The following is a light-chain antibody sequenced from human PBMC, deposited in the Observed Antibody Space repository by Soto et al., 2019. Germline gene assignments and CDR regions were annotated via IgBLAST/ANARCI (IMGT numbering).Light chain of an antibody. Sequence: QSVLTQPPSASASLGASVTLTCTLSSGYSNYKVDWYQQRPGKGPRFVMRVGTGGIVGSKGDGIPDRFSVLGSGLNRYLTIKNIQEEDESDYHCGADHGSGSNFVVVFGGGXKLTVL. CDR2: VGTGGIVG. CDR3: GADHGSGSNFVVV. CDR1: SGYSNYK. V-gene: IGLV9-49*01. J-gene: IGLJ2*01.